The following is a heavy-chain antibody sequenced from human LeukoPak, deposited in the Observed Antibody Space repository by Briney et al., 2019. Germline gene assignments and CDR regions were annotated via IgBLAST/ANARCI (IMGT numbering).Heavy chain of an antibody. CDR2: ISAYNGNT. CDR3: ARAQYYDFWSGSDFFDY. Sequence: ASVKVSCKASGYTFTSYGISWVRQAPGQGLEWMGWISAYNGNTNYAQKLQGRVTMTTDTSTSTAYMELRSLRSDDTAVYYCARAQYYDFWSGSDFFDYWGQGTLVTVSS. D-gene: IGHD3-3*01. J-gene: IGHJ4*02. V-gene: IGHV1-18*01. CDR1: GYTFTSYG.